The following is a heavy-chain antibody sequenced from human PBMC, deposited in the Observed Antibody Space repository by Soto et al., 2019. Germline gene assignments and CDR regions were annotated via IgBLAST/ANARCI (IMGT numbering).Heavy chain of an antibody. V-gene: IGHV1-8*01. Sequence: QVQLVQSGAEVKKPGASVKVSCKASGYTFTSYDINWVRQATGQGLEWMGWMNPNSGNTGYAQKFQGRVTMTRNTSISTAYMELSSLRSEDTAVYYCARPKTGYSSRWYFEEDDAFDIWGQGTMVTVSS. J-gene: IGHJ3*02. D-gene: IGHD6-19*01. CDR3: ARPKTGYSSRWYFEEDDAFDI. CDR1: GYTFTSYD. CDR2: MNPNSGNT.